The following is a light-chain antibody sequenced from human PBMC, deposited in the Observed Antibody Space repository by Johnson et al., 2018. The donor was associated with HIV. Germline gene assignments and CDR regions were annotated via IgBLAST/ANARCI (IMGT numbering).Light chain of an antibody. CDR1: SSNIGNNY. Sequence: SVLTQPPSVSAAPGQKVTISCSGSSSNIGNNYVSWYQQLPGTAPKLLIYDNNKRPSGIPDRFSGSKSGTSATLGITGLQTGDEADYYCGTWDSSLSAYVFGTGTNVTV. J-gene: IGLJ1*01. CDR2: DNN. V-gene: IGLV1-51*01. CDR3: GTWDSSLSAYV.